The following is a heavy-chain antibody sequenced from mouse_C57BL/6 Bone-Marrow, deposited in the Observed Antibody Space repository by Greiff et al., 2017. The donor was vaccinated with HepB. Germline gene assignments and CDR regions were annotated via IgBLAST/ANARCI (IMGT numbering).Heavy chain of an antibody. CDR3: TSYYYGSSWAWFAY. V-gene: IGHV5-9-1*02. CDR1: GFTFSSYA. Sequence: EVMLVESGEGLVKPGGSLKLSCAASGFTFSSYAMSWVRQTPEKRLEWVAYISSGGDYIYYADTVKGRFTISRDNARNTLYLQMSSLKSEDTAMYYCTSYYYGSSWAWFAYWGQGTLVTVSA. CDR2: ISSGGDYI. D-gene: IGHD1-1*01. J-gene: IGHJ3*01.